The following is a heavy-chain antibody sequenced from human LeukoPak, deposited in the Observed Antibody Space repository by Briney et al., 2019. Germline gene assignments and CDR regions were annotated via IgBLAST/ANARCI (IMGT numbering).Heavy chain of an antibody. V-gene: IGHV3-48*03. CDR1: EFTFSSYD. Sequence: GGSLRLSCAASEFTFSSYDIMWVRQAPGKGLEWVSWITGSGGAVKYTDSVKGRITISRDNAKKSVYLQMNILRVEDTAVYYCARNGGGLDYWGQGTLVTVSS. CDR3: ARNGGGLDY. D-gene: IGHD3-16*01. J-gene: IGHJ4*02. CDR2: ITGSGGAV.